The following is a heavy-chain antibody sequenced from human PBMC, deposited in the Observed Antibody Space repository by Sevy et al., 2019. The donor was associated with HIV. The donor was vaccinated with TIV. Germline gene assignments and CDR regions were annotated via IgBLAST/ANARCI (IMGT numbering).Heavy chain of an antibody. V-gene: IGHV3-7*01. CDR3: ASDWGDDFDDRRASYCYFYSMDV. J-gene: IGHJ6*02. Sequence: GGSLRLSCAASGFTFSIYWMTWVRQAPGKGLEWVANIKQDGSEKYYVDSVKGRFTISRDNAKNSQYLQMNSLRADDTAVYYCASDWGDDFDDRRASYCYFYSMDVWGQGTTVTVSS. CDR2: IKQDGSEK. D-gene: IGHD4-17*01. CDR1: GFTFSIYW.